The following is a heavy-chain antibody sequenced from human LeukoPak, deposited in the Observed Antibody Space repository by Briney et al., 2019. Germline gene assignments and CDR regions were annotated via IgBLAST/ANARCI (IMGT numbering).Heavy chain of an antibody. CDR1: GGSISSYY. D-gene: IGHD5-18*01. Sequence: SETLSLTCTVSGGSISSYYWSWIRQPPGKGLEWIGYIYYSGSTNYNPSLKSRVTISVDTSKNQFSLKLSSVTAADTAVYYCARHRASGRYSYGYGLYVWGQGTTVTVSS. CDR3: ARHRASGRYSYGYGLYV. CDR2: IYYSGST. J-gene: IGHJ6*02. V-gene: IGHV4-59*08.